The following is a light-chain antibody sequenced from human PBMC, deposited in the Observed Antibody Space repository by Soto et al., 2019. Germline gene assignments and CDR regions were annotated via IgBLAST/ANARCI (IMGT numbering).Light chain of an antibody. Sequence: QSVLTQPASVSGSPGQSITISCAGTSSDVGAYNYVSWYQQHPGKAPKLVIYEVGDRPSGVSNRFSGSKSGNTASLTISGLQAEDEADYYCRSYTSSTTQVFGGGTKLTVL. CDR1: SSDVGAYNY. CDR3: RSYTSSTTQV. CDR2: EVG. J-gene: IGLJ3*02. V-gene: IGLV2-14*01.